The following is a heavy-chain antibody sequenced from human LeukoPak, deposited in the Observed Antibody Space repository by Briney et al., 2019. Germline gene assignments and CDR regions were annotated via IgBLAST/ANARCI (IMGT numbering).Heavy chain of an antibody. J-gene: IGHJ4*02. CDR1: GGSISTNY. Sequence: SETLSLTCTVSGGSISTNYWSWIRQPPGKGLEWIGNILYSGRNNYNPSLRSRVTMSVDTSKNQFSLKLSSVTAADTATYYCSRESGPFCPFGYWGQGTLVIVSS. V-gene: IGHV4-59*01. D-gene: IGHD1-26*01. CDR2: ILYSGRN. CDR3: SRESGPFCPFGY.